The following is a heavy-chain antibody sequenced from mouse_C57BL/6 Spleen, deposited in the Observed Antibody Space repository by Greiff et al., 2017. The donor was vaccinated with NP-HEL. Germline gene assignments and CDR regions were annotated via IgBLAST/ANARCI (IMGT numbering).Heavy chain of an antibody. CDR2: IYPRSGNT. J-gene: IGHJ2*01. CDR1: GYTFTSYG. V-gene: IGHV1-81*01. Sequence: QVQLQQSGAELARPGASVKLSCKASGYTFTSYGISWVKQRTGQGLECIGEIYPRSGNTYYNEKFKGKATLTADKSSSTAYMELRSLTSEDSAVYFCARKGLGSSYYFDYWGQGTTLTVSS. D-gene: IGHD1-1*01. CDR3: ARKGLGSSYYFDY.